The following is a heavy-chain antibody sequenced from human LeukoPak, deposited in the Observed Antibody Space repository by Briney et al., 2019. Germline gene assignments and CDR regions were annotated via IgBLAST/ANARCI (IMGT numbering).Heavy chain of an antibody. CDR2: ISYSGST. CDR1: GGSSSSSSNSYH. V-gene: IGHV4-39*01. Sequence: SETLSLTVSGGSSSSSSNSYHWGWIRQPPGKGLEWLGSISYSGSTYYNPSLKSRVPISVDTSKNQFSLNLSSVTAADTAVYFCASDDYWGQGTLVTVSS. CDR3: ASDDY. J-gene: IGHJ4*02.